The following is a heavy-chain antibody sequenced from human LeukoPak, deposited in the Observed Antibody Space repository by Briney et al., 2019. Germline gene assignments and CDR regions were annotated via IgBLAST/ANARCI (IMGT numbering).Heavy chain of an antibody. D-gene: IGHD1-1*01. J-gene: IGHJ4*02. CDR2: IGIDSGNT. V-gene: IGHV3-48*01. Sequence: SAGSLRLSCTASGFPFIEYSMNWVRQAPGKGLEWISYIGIDSGNTKYADSVRGRFTISTDKAKNSLYLQMNSLRVEDTAVYYCARDHNYAFDNWGQGTLVSVAS. CDR3: ARDHNYAFDN. CDR1: GFPFIEYS.